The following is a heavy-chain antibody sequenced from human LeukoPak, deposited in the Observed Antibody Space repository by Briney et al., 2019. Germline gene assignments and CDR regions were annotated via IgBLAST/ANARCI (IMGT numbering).Heavy chain of an antibody. Sequence: SETLSLTCTVSGGSISSSSYYWGWIRQPPGKGLEWIGSIYYSGSTYYNPSLKSRVTISVDTSKNQFSLKLSSVTAADTAVYYCARDPGYCSGGSCYWVHAFDIWGQGTMVTVSS. CDR1: GGSISSSSYY. CDR2: IYYSGST. CDR3: ARDPGYCSGGSCYWVHAFDI. J-gene: IGHJ3*02. V-gene: IGHV4-39*07. D-gene: IGHD2-15*01.